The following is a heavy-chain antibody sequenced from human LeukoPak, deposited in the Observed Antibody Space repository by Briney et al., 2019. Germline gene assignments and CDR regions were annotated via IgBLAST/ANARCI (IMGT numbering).Heavy chain of an antibody. Sequence: SVKVSCKASGGTFSSYAISWVRQAPGQGLEWMGGVIPIFGTANYAQKFQGRVTITADESTSTAYMELSSLRSEDTAVYYCARDPVVVEAATPGWFDPWGQGTPVTVSS. CDR1: GGTFSSYA. CDR2: VIPIFGTA. V-gene: IGHV1-69*13. D-gene: IGHD2-15*01. CDR3: ARDPVVVEAATPGWFDP. J-gene: IGHJ5*02.